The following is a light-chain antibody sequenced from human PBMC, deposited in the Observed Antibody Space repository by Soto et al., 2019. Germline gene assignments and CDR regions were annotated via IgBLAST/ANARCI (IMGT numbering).Light chain of an antibody. Sequence: EIVLTRSPATLSLSPGERATLSCRASQSVSSYLAWYQQKPGQAPRLLIYDASNRATGTPARFSGSGSGTDFTLTISSLEPEDFAVYYCQQRSNWPRYTFGQGTKVDIK. V-gene: IGKV3-11*01. J-gene: IGKJ2*01. CDR3: QQRSNWPRYT. CDR2: DAS. CDR1: QSVSSY.